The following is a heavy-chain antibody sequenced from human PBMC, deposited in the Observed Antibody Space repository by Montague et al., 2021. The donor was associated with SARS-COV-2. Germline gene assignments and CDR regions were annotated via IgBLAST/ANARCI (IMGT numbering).Heavy chain of an antibody. CDR2: TYYRSMWKS. Sequence: CAISGDSASSNSATWNWIRQSPSRGLEWLGRTYYRSMWKSDYARSVKSRIAINPDTSKNQFSPQLSSVTPEDTALYYCVRGIEAAGSYDYWGQGTLVTVSS. J-gene: IGHJ4*02. CDR1: GDSASSNSAT. V-gene: IGHV6-1*01. CDR3: VRGIEAAGSYDY. D-gene: IGHD6-13*01.